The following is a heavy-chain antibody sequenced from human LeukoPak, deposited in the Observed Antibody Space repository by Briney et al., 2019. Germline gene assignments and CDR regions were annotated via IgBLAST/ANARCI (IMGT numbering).Heavy chain of an antibody. V-gene: IGHV7-4-1*02. CDR1: GYTFTSYA. CDR2: INTNTGNP. Sequence: ASVKVSCKASGYTFTSYAMNWVRQAPGQGLEWMGWINTNTGNPTYAQGFTGRFVFSLDTSVSTAYLQISSLKAEDTAVYYCARDGLRFLEWLPSKGSYYYYMDVWGKGTTVTVSS. D-gene: IGHD3-3*01. CDR3: ARDGLRFLEWLPSKGSYYYYMDV. J-gene: IGHJ6*03.